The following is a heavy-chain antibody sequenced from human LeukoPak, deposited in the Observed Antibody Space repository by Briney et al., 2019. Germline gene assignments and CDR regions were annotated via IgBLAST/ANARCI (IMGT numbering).Heavy chain of an antibody. D-gene: IGHD6-13*01. CDR1: GFTFSSYA. V-gene: IGHV3-23*01. CDR2: ISGSGGST. J-gene: IGHJ4*02. Sequence: GGSLRLSCAASGFTFSSYAMSWVRQAPGKGLEWVSAISGSGGSTYYADSVKGRFTISRDNSKNTLYLQMNSLRAEDTAIYYCAKGREVIAAAGRYFFDYWGQGALVAVSS. CDR3: AKGREVIAAAGRYFFDY.